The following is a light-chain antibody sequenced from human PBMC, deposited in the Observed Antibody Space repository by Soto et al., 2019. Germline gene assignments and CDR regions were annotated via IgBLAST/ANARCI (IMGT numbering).Light chain of an antibody. Sequence: SVLTQPASVSGSPGQSITISCTGTSSDVGSYNLVSWYQQHPGKAPKLMIYEGGKRPSGVSNRFSGSKSGNTASLTISGLQAEDEADYYCCSYAGSSTLVFGTGTKVTVL. CDR1: SSDVGSYNL. J-gene: IGLJ1*01. V-gene: IGLV2-23*01. CDR3: CSYAGSSTLV. CDR2: EGG.